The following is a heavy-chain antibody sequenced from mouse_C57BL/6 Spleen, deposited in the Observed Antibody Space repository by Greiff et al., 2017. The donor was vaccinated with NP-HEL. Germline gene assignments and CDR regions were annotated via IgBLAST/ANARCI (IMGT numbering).Heavy chain of an antibody. CDR1: GYAFSSYW. V-gene: IGHV1-80*01. D-gene: IGHD1-1*01. J-gene: IGHJ4*01. CDR2: IYPGDGDT. CDR3: ARRVNYDYAMDY. Sequence: VQLQQSGAELVKPGASVKISCKASGYAFSSYWMNWVKQRPGKGLEWIGQIYPGDGDTNYNGKFKGKATLTADKSSSTAYMQLSSLTSEDSAVYFCARRVNYDYAMDYWGQGTSVTVSS.